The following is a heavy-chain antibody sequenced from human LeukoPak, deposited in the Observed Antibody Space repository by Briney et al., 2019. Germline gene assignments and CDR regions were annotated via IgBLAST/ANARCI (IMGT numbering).Heavy chain of an antibody. D-gene: IGHD6-13*01. CDR1: GGSISSYY. CDR2: IYYSGST. V-gene: IGHV4-59*05. J-gene: IGHJ6*03. CDR3: ARGTIAAAGTAHYYYMDV. Sequence: SETLSLTCTVSGGSISSYYWSWIRQPPGKGLEWIGSIYYSGSTYYNPSLKSRVTISVDTSKNQFSLKLSSVTAADTAVYYCARGTIAAAGTAHYYYMDVWGKGTTVTISS.